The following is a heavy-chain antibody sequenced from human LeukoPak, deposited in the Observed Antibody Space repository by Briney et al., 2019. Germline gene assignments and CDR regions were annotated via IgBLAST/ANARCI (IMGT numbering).Heavy chain of an antibody. CDR1: GFTFSSYS. V-gene: IGHV3-21*01. CDR3: ARINRRYYYDSSGYYNEEAYY. Sequence: GGSLRLSCAASGFTFSSYSMNWVRQAPGKGLEWVSSISSSSSYIYYADSVKGRFTISRDNAKNSLYLQMNSLRAEDTAVYYCARINRRYYYDSSGYYNEEAYYWGQGTLVTVSS. J-gene: IGHJ4*02. D-gene: IGHD3-22*01. CDR2: ISSSSSYI.